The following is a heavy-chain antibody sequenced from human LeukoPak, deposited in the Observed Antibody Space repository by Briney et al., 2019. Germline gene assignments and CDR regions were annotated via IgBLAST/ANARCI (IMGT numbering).Heavy chain of an antibody. CDR1: EFTFDDYV. CDR2: MSWTSGSI. Sequence: GGSLRLSCGVSEFTFDDYVIHWVRQGPGKGLEWVAAMSWTSGSIAYADSVKGRFNIFRDNAQSSLYLQMNSLRAEDTAFYYRARNSGLYDGYYCVEVWGQGTTVIVSS. J-gene: IGHJ6*02. V-gene: IGHV3-9*01. D-gene: IGHD6-19*01. CDR3: ARNSGLYDGYYCVEV.